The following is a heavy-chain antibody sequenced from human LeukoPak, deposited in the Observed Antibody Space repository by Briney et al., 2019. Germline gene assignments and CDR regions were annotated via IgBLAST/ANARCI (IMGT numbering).Heavy chain of an antibody. CDR3: ARDYDFWSAPPGDYFDY. D-gene: IGHD3-3*01. V-gene: IGHV4-39*02. CDR1: GGSISSSFYY. Sequence: SETLSLTCTVSGGSISSSFYYWGWIRQPPGKGLEWIGSIFYSGSTYYSPSLKSRVTISVDTSKNQFSLRLSSVTAADTAVYYCARDYDFWSAPPGDYFDYWGQGTLVTVSS. CDR2: IFYSGST. J-gene: IGHJ4*02.